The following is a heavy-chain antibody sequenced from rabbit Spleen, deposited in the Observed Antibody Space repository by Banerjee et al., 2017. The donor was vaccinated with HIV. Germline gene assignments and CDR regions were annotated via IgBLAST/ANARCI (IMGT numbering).Heavy chain of an antibody. CDR2: INTRTGNT. Sequence: QEQLEESGGGLVKPEGSLTLTCKASGFFFTTKYVMCWVRQAPGKGLEWIACINTRTGNTAYASWAKGRFTISKTSSTTVTLQMTSLTVADTATYFCARDTASSFSSYGMDLWGPGTLVTVS. V-gene: IGHV1S45*01. J-gene: IGHJ6*01. CDR3: ARDTASSFSSYGMDL. D-gene: IGHD6-1*01. CDR1: GFFFTTKYV.